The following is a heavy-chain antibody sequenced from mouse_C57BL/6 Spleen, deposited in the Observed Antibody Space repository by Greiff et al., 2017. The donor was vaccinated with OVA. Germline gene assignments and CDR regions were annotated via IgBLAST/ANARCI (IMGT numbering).Heavy chain of an antibody. CDR2: IDPENGDT. D-gene: IGHD4-1*01. CDR3: TSNWDSY. J-gene: IGHJ2*01. V-gene: IGHV14-4*01. CDR1: GFNIKDDY. Sequence: EVQLQESGAELVRPGASVKLSCTASGFNIKDDYMHWVKQRPEQGLEWIGWIDPENGDTEYASKFQGKATITADTSSNTAYLQLSSLTSEDTAVYYCTSNWDSYWGQGTTLTVSS.